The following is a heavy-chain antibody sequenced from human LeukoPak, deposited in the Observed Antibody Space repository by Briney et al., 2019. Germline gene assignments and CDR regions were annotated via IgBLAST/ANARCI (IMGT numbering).Heavy chain of an antibody. CDR2: IYYSGST. D-gene: IGHD3-9*01. J-gene: IGHJ4*02. CDR1: GGSISSGSYY. V-gene: IGHV4-61*01. CDR3: ARGGRYFDPFDY. Sequence: SETLSLTCTVSGGSISSGSYYWSWIRQPPGKGLEWIGYIYYSGSTNYNPSLKSRVTISVDTSKNQFSLKLSSVTAADTAVYYCARGGRYFDPFDYWGQGTLVTVSS.